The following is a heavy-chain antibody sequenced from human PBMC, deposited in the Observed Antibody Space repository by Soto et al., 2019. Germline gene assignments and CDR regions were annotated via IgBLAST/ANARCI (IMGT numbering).Heavy chain of an antibody. D-gene: IGHD3-3*01. Sequence: QVQLVQSGAEVKKPGASVKVSCKASGYTFTGYYMHWVRQAPGQGLEWMGWINPNSGGTNYAQKFQGWVTMTRDTSISTAYMELSRLRPDDTAVYYCARGSDYDFWSGYPDFDYWGQGTLVTVSS. CDR1: GYTFTGYY. V-gene: IGHV1-2*04. CDR2: INPNSGGT. J-gene: IGHJ4*02. CDR3: ARGSDYDFWSGYPDFDY.